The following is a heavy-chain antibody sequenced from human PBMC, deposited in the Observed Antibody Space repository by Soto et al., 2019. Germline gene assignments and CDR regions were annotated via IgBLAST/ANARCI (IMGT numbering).Heavy chain of an antibody. CDR2: NYNSGKT. V-gene: IGHV3-53*01. Sequence: TGGSLRLSCAASGFIVSSNYINWVRQAPGKGLERVSVNYNSGKTYYADSVKGRFTISRDKSKTTVYLQMNSLRAEDTAVYYCARNRSPYGMDVWGQGTTVTVSS. CDR1: GFIVSSNY. CDR3: ARNRSPYGMDV. J-gene: IGHJ6*02.